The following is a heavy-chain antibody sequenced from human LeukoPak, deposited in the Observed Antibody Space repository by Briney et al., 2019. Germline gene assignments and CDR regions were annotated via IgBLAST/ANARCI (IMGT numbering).Heavy chain of an antibody. J-gene: IGHJ6*02. CDR1: GGSISSYY. V-gene: IGHV4-59*01. Sequence: SETLSLTRTVSGGSISSYYWGWIRQPPGKGLEWIGYIYYSGSTNYNPSLKSRVTISVDTSKNQFSLKLSSVTAADTAVYYCASSIVPTSMDVWGQGTTVTVSS. D-gene: IGHD2-8*01. CDR2: IYYSGST. CDR3: ASSIVPTSMDV.